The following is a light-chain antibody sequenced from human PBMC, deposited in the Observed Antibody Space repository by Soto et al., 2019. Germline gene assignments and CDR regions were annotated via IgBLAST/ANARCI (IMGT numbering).Light chain of an antibody. Sequence: AIQITQSPSSLSASLGDRVTITCRASQDIRSDLGWFQQKPGKAPELLIYAASSLQSGVPSRFSGSGSGTHFTFTISSLQTEDIGTYYCQQYDILPITFGRGTRLEIK. V-gene: IGKV1-6*01. CDR3: QQYDILPIT. CDR1: QDIRSD. CDR2: AAS. J-gene: IGKJ5*01.